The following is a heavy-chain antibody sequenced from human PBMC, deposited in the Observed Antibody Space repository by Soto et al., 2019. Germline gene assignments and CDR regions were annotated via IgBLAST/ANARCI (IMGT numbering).Heavy chain of an antibody. CDR1: GYTFTSYG. V-gene: IGHV1-18*01. CDR2: ISAYNGNT. D-gene: IGHD6-19*01. Sequence: GASVKVSCKASGYTFTSYGISWVRQAPGQGLEWMGWISAYNGNTNYAQKLQGRVTMTTDTSTSTAYMELRSLRSDDTAVYYCARDISGWYSEYFQHWGQGTLVTVSS. J-gene: IGHJ1*01. CDR3: ARDISGWYSEYFQH.